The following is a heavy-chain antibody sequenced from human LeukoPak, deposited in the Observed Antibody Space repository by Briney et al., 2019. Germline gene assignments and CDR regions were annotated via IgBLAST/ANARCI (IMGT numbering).Heavy chain of an antibody. V-gene: IGHV3-23*01. Sequence: GGSLRLSCAASGFTFSSYAMSWVRQAPGKGLEWVSAISGSGGSTYYADSVKGRFTISRDNSKNTLYLQMNSLRAEDTAVYYCAKKASSSTSFIQGSYYYMDVWGKGTMVTVSS. J-gene: IGHJ6*03. CDR3: AKKASSSTSFIQGSYYYMDV. D-gene: IGHD2-2*01. CDR2: ISGSGGST. CDR1: GFTFSSYA.